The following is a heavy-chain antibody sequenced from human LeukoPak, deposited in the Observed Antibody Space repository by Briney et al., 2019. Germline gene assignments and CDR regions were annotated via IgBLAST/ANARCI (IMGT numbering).Heavy chain of an antibody. D-gene: IGHD2-2*01. Sequence: PGGSLRLSCEASGFTFRSFAMSWVRQAPGKGLEWLSGISASGHYIYNADSVKGRFTISRDNSKNTLYIEINSLRAEDTAVYYCARDGSWGDYQFYFYMDVWGKGTTDTVSS. J-gene: IGHJ6*03. CDR3: ARDGSWGDYQFYFYMDV. V-gene: IGHV3-23*01. CDR1: GFTFRSFA. CDR2: ISASGHYI.